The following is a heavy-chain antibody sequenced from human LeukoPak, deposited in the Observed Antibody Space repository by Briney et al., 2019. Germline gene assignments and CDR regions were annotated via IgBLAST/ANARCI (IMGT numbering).Heavy chain of an antibody. Sequence: ASVKVSCKASGYTFNGYYMHWVRQAPGRGPEWMGWINPNSGGTNYAQKFQGRVTMTRDTSISTAYMELSRLRSDDTAVYYCARPDGDTGGNYGCWGQGTLVIVSS. D-gene: IGHD4-23*01. V-gene: IGHV1-2*02. CDR1: GYTFNGYY. CDR3: ARPDGDTGGNYGC. J-gene: IGHJ4*02. CDR2: INPNSGGT.